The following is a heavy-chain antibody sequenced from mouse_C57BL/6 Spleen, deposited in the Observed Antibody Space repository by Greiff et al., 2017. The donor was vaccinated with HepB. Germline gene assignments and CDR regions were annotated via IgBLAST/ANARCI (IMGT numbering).Heavy chain of an antibody. V-gene: IGHV1-22*01. D-gene: IGHD2-4*01. Sequence: DVKLQESGPELVKPGASVKMSCKASGYTFTDYNMHWVKQSHGKSLEWIGYINPNNGGTSYNQKFKGKATLTVNKSSSTAYMELRSLTSEDSAVYYCARDDYDNDHWYFDVWGTGTTVTVSS. CDR2: INPNNGGT. J-gene: IGHJ1*03. CDR1: GYTFTDYN. CDR3: ARDDYDNDHWYFDV.